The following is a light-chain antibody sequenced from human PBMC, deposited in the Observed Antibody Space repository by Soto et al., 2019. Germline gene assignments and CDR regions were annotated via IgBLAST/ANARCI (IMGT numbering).Light chain of an antibody. J-gene: IGKJ1*01. V-gene: IGKV1-5*01. CDR1: QSISSW. CDR3: QQYNSYSRT. CDR2: DAS. Sequence: DIQMTQSPSNLSASVGDRVTITCRASQSISSWLAWYQQKPGKAPKLLIYDASSLESGVPSRFSGSGSGTEFTLTVSRLQPDDFAADYCQQYNSYSRTFGQGTKVEIK.